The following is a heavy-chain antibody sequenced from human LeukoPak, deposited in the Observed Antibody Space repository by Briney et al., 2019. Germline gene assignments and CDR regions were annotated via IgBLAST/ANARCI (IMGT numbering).Heavy chain of an antibody. D-gene: IGHD1-26*01. CDR2: ISYDGSNK. V-gene: IGHV3-30*18. J-gene: IGHJ4*02. CDR1: GFTFSSYG. Sequence: PGGSLRLSCAASGFTFSSYGMHWVCQAPGKGLEWVAVISYDGSNKYYADSVKGRFTISRDNSKNTLYLQMNSLRAEDTAVYYCAKEGGATHGYWGQGTLVTVSS. CDR3: AKEGGATHGY.